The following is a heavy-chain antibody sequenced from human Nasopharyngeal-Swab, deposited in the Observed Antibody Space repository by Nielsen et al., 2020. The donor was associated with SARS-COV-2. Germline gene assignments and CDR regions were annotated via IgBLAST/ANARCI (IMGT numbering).Heavy chain of an antibody. V-gene: IGHV3-9*01. Sequence: GGSLRLSCAASGFTFDDYAMHWVRQVPGKGLGWVSGISWNSGRIGYADSVKGRFTISRDNAENSLYLQMNSLRAEDTAFYHCAKDVGIAVAGSGFDYWGQGALVTVSS. CDR1: GFTFDDYA. D-gene: IGHD6-19*01. J-gene: IGHJ4*02. CDR3: AKDVGIAVAGSGFDY. CDR2: ISWNSGRI.